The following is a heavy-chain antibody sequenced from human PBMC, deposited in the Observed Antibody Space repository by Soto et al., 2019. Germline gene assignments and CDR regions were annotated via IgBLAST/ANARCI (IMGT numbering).Heavy chain of an antibody. D-gene: IGHD2-2*01. CDR2: ISGSGGST. Sequence: PGGSLRLSCAASGFTFNSYAMSWVRQAPGKGLEWVSAISGSGGSTYYADSVKGRFTISRDNSKNTLYLQMNSLRAEDTAVHYCATHQVVPELPIRVYFDYWGQGTLVTVSS. V-gene: IGHV3-23*01. J-gene: IGHJ4*02. CDR1: GFTFNSYA. CDR3: ATHQVVPELPIRVYFDY.